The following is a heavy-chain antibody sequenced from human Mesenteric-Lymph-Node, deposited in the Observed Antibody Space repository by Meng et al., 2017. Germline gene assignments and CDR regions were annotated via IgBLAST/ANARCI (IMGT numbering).Heavy chain of an antibody. CDR2: IYYSGST. J-gene: IGHJ6*02. V-gene: IGHV4-61*05. Sequence: GSLRLSCTVSGGSISSSSYYWGWIRQPPGKGLEWIGYIYYSGSTNYNPSLKSRVTISVDTSKNQFSLKLSSVTAADTAVYYCAGGTNVWDYYGMDVWGQGTTVTVSS. CDR3: AGGTNVWDYYGMDV. CDR1: GGSISSSSYY. D-gene: IGHD1-1*01.